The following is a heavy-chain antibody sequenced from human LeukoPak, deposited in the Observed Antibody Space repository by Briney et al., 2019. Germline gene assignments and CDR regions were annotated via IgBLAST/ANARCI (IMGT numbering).Heavy chain of an antibody. CDR3: ARGWLPFDY. V-gene: IGHV3-74*01. CDR1: GFTLSNYW. J-gene: IGHJ4*02. Sequence: GGSLRLSCAASGFTLSNYWMHWVRRAPGKGLVWVSRIYTDGVFANYADSVKGRFTISRDNAQNTLYLQMNSLRVEDTAVYYCARGWLPFDYWGQGTLVTVSS. CDR2: IYTDGVFA. D-gene: IGHD5-12*01.